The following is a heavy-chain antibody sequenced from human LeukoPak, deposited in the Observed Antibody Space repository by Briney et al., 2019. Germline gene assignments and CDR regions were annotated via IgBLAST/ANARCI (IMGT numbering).Heavy chain of an antibody. CDR1: GFTFSSYA. Sequence: GGSLRLSCAASGFTFSSYAMSWVRQAPGKGLDWGSAISGSGGSTYYADSVKGRFTISRDNSKNTLYLQMNSLRAEDTAVYYCAKDRAGSAVAGGFDYWGQGTLVTVSS. CDR3: AKDRAGSAVAGGFDY. D-gene: IGHD6-19*01. V-gene: IGHV3-23*01. CDR2: ISGSGGST. J-gene: IGHJ4*02.